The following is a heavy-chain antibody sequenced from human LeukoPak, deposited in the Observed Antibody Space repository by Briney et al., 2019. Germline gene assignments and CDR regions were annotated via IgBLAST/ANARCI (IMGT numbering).Heavy chain of an antibody. V-gene: IGHV4-39*01. J-gene: IGHJ4*02. Sequence: PSETLSLTCTVSGGSVSSGSYYWSWIRQSPGKGLEWIGTIYYSGSTYYSPSLKSRVTISVDTSKNQFSLKLSSVTAADTAVYYCARHLEYISSWKGYYFDYWGQGTLVTVSS. CDR1: GGSVSSGSYY. CDR2: IYYSGST. CDR3: ARHLEYISSWKGYYFDY. D-gene: IGHD6-13*01.